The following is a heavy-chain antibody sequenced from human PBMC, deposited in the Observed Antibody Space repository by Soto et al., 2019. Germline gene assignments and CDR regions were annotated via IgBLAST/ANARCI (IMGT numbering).Heavy chain of an antibody. V-gene: IGHV4-31*03. CDR3: ARGHRIRGIVRWFDP. Sequence: SETLSLTCTVSGGSITRGGYYWSWIRQHPVKGLEWIGYIYEGGSTYYNPPLKSRVTISVGTSKNQFSLSLSSVAAADTAVYYCARGHRIRGIVRWFDPWGQGTLVTVS. D-gene: IGHD3-10*01. CDR2: IYEGGST. CDR1: GGSITRGGYY. J-gene: IGHJ5*02.